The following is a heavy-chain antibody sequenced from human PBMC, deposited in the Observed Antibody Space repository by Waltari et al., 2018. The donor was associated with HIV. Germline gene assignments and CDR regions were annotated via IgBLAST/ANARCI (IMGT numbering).Heavy chain of an antibody. V-gene: IGHV4-34*01. CDR1: GDSFSGYY. J-gene: IGHJ4*01. CDR2: INHGESA. D-gene: IGHD3-22*01. CDR3: ARGYYYDSSGHYQFDY. Sequence: QVHLQQWGAGLLKSSETLSLTCAVYGDSFSGYYWNWIRQPPGKGLEWMGEINHGESANYTPSLKSRVSISVDTSKNHFSLNLRSVTAADTAVYYCARGYYYDSSGHYQFDYWGHGSLVTVSS.